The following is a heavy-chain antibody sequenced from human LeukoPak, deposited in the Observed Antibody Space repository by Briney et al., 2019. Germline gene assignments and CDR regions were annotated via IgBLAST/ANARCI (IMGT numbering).Heavy chain of an antibody. CDR2: TNPNSGGT. CDR1: GSTFTGYY. J-gene: IGHJ4*02. CDR3: ARSDTAMVKVFDY. Sequence: ASVKVSCKASGSTFTGYYMHWVRQAPGQGLEWMGRTNPNSGGTNYAQKFQGKVTMTRDTSISTAYMELSRLRSDDTAVYYCARSDTAMVKVFDYWGQGTLVTVS. V-gene: IGHV1-2*06. D-gene: IGHD5-18*01.